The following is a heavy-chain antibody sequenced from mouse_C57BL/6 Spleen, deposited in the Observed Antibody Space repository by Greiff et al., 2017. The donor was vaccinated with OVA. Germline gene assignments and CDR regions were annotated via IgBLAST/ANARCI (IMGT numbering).Heavy chain of an antibody. Sequence: QVQLQQSGAELVRPGSSVKLSCKASGYTFTSYWMHWVKQRPIQGLEWIGNIDPSDSETHYNQKFKDKATLTVDKSSSTAYMQLSSLTSEDSAVYYCARSDYDYARFAYWGQGTLVTVSA. J-gene: IGHJ3*01. CDR2: IDPSDSET. D-gene: IGHD2-4*01. V-gene: IGHV1-52*01. CDR3: ARSDYDYARFAY. CDR1: GYTFTSYW.